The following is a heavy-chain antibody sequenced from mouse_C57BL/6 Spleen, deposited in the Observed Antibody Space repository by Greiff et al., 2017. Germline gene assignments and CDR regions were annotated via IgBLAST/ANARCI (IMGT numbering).Heavy chain of an antibody. D-gene: IGHD2-3*01. CDR1: GYTFTDYE. J-gene: IGHJ3*01. V-gene: IGHV1-15*01. CDR3: TSYDPLFAY. Sequence: QVHVKQSGAELVRPGASVTLSCKASGYTFTDYEMHWVKQTPVHGLEWIGAIDPETGGTAYNQKFKGKAILTADKSSSTAYMELRSLTSEDSAVYYCTSYDPLFAYWGQGTLVTVSA. CDR2: IDPETGGT.